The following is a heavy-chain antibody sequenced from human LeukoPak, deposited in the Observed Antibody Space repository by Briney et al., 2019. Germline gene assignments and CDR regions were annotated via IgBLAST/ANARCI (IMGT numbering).Heavy chain of an antibody. CDR3: ARLPKYSRPLDY. J-gene: IGHJ4*02. V-gene: IGHV1-8*02. D-gene: IGHD6-6*01. Sequence: ASVKVSCKASGYTFSSYDINWVRQATGQGLEWMGWMNPNSGNTAYARKFQGRVTMSRDTSISTAYMELSGLRSEDTAVYYCARLPKYSRPLDYWGQGTLVTVSS. CDR2: MNPNSGNT. CDR1: GYTFSSYD.